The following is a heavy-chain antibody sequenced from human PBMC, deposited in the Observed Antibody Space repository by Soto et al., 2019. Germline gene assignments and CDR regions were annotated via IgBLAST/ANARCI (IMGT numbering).Heavy chain of an antibody. CDR3: ARDLEFRDGNISHLDY. CDR2: IIPIIGTP. D-gene: IGHD3-10*01. CDR1: GGTFRNHV. Sequence: SVKVSCKSSGGTFRNHVFNWVRQAPGQGLEWMGGIIPIIGTPNYAQKFQGRVTITADASTNTVYLEVSSLRSQDTAVYYCARDLEFRDGNISHLDYWGQGTLVTVSS. J-gene: IGHJ4*02. V-gene: IGHV1-69*13.